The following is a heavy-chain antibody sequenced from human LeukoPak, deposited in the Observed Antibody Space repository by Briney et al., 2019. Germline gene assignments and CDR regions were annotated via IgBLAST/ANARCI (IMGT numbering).Heavy chain of an antibody. D-gene: IGHD2-2*01. Sequence: GALRLSCAASGFTFSSYAMSWVRQAPGKGLEWVSAIIGSGGSTYYADSVKGRFTISRDNSKNTLYLQMNSLRAEGTAVYYCAKVYCSSTSCPSYNWFDPWGQGTLVTVSS. CDR2: IIGSGGST. CDR1: GFTFSSYA. V-gene: IGHV3-23*01. J-gene: IGHJ5*02. CDR3: AKVYCSSTSCPSYNWFDP.